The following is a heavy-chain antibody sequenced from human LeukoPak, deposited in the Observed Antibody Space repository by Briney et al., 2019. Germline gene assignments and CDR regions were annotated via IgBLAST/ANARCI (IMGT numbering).Heavy chain of an antibody. Sequence: AAVKVSCKVSGYTLTEFSMHWVRQAPGKGLEWMGGSDPEDGETIYAQKFQGRVTMTEDTSTDTAYMELSSLRSEDTAVYYCATGSNPYYDSSGYYLDYWGQGTLVTVSS. D-gene: IGHD3-22*01. CDR1: GYTLTEFS. V-gene: IGHV1-24*01. CDR3: ATGSNPYYDSSGYYLDY. J-gene: IGHJ4*02. CDR2: SDPEDGET.